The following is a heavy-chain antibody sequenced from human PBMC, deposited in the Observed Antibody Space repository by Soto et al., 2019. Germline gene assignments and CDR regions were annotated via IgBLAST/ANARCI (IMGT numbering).Heavy chain of an antibody. D-gene: IGHD6-19*01. J-gene: IGHJ4*02. Sequence: PGESLKISCKGSGYTFTNYWIAWVRQMPGKGLEWMGIIYPADSDIRYSPSFQGQVTISADKSISTAYLQMNSLSADDTAVYYCASNVAGTSPDKYWGQGTLVTVSS. V-gene: IGHV5-51*01. CDR2: IYPADSDI. CDR3: ASNVAGTSPDKY. CDR1: GYTFTNYW.